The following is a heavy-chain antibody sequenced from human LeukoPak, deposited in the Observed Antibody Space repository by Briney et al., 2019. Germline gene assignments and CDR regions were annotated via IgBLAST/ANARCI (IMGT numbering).Heavy chain of an antibody. Sequence: GESLKISCKASGYTFANHWIGWVRQMPGKGLDWMAIMYPGDSDIRYSPPFQGQVTISADRSITTAYLQWNSLKASDTAIYYCATAYNSDYWGQGTLVTVSS. J-gene: IGHJ4*02. D-gene: IGHD1-14*01. V-gene: IGHV5-51*01. CDR2: MYPGDSDI. CDR3: ATAYNSDY. CDR1: GYTFANHW.